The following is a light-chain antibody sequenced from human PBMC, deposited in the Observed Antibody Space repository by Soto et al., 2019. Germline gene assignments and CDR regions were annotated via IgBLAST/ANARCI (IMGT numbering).Light chain of an antibody. CDR2: EVS. Sequence: QSVLTQPPSASGSPGQSVTISCTGTSSDVGGYNYVSWYQHHPGKAPRLMVYEVSKRPSGVPDRFSGSKSGNTASLTVSGLQTEEEADYYCTSYVGSSHVVFGGGTKVTVL. CDR1: SSDVGGYNY. CDR3: TSYVGSSHVV. V-gene: IGLV2-8*01. J-gene: IGLJ2*01.